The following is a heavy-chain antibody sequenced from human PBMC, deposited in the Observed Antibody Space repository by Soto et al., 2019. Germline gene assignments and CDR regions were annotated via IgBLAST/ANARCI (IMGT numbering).Heavy chain of an antibody. Sequence: QITLKESGPTLVKPTETLTLTCTVSGFPLSARGVGVGWIRQPPGKALEWLAIIYWNDDKRYSPSLKSRLTITKDTPKNQVVLSMTNTDPVDTAKYYCAHSPWGAAPDYWGQGTLVTVSS. CDR2: IYWNDDK. J-gene: IGHJ4*02. CDR1: GFPLSARGVG. CDR3: AHSPWGAAPDY. V-gene: IGHV2-5*01. D-gene: IGHD3-16*01.